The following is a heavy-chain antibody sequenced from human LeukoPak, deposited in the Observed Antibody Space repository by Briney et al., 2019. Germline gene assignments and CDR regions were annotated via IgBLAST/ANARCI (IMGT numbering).Heavy chain of an antibody. Sequence: PGRSLRLSCAASGFTFSSYAMHWVRQAPGKGLEWVAGISYDGSNKYYADSVTGRFTISRDNSKNTLYLQMNSLRAEDTAVYYCARAPYSSSWYSDYWGQGTLVTVSS. V-gene: IGHV3-30*14. CDR1: GFTFSSYA. D-gene: IGHD6-13*01. J-gene: IGHJ4*02. CDR3: ARAPYSSSWYSDY. CDR2: ISYDGSNK.